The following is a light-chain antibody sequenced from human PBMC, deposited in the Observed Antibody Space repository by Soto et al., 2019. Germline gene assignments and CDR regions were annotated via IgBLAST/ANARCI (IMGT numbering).Light chain of an antibody. Sequence: RTEKRLTVYVAPRRPSSISCKSSVRLLHSDGKTYLYWYLQKPGQPPHLLIYELSNRFSGVPDKFSFSGSGTDYTLKISRVEAWDVGVHNYMRSSQVPVTLGGGTRLEIK. CDR3: MRSSQVPVT. J-gene: IGKJ5*01. V-gene: IGKV2D-29*01. CDR2: ELS. CDR1: VRLLHSDGKTY.